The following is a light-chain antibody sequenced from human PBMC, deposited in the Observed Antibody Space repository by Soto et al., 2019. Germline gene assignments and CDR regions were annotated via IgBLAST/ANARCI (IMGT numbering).Light chain of an antibody. V-gene: IGKV3-20*01. CDR2: GAS. CDR3: QHYGNSPPSVT. Sequence: EIVLAQSAGSLSLSPGERATLACRSSQSVSSSYLAWYQQKPGQAPRLLIYGASSRATGIPDRFSGSGSGTDFTLTISRLEPEDFAVYYCQHYGNSPPSVTVGPVTQVEIK. CDR1: QSVSSSY. J-gene: IGKJ3*01.